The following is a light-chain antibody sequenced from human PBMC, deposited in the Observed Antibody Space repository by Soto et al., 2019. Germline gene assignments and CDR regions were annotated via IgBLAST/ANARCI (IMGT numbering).Light chain of an antibody. CDR1: SSDVGDYNY. J-gene: IGLJ1*01. Sequence: QSALTQPASVSGSPGQSITISCTGTSSDVGDYNYVSWYQEHPGKAPKLMICDVSNRPSGVSNRFSGSKSGSTASLTISGLQAEDEADYYCSSYTSSTTRVFGTGTKLTVL. CDR3: SSYTSSTTRV. V-gene: IGLV2-14*01. CDR2: DVS.